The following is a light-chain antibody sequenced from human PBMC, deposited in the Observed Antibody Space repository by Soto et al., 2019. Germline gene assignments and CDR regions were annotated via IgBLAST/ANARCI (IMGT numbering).Light chain of an antibody. CDR2: GAS. J-gene: IGKJ2*01. CDR3: QQYGSSHPYT. CDR1: QSVSSSY. Sequence: EIVLTQSPGTLSLSPGERATLSCRASQSVSSSYLAWYQQKPGQAPRLLIYGASSRATGIPDRFSGSGSGTDFTLTISRLEPEDCAGYYCQQYGSSHPYTFGQGTKLEIK. V-gene: IGKV3-20*01.